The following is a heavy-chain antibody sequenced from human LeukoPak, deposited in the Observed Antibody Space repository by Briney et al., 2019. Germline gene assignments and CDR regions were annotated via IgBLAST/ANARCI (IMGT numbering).Heavy chain of an antibody. J-gene: IGHJ4*02. D-gene: IGHD5-18*01. Sequence: ASVKVSCEASGYPFTDYYMHWVRQAPGQGLEWMGWINPNRGGTDYAQKFQGRVTMTRDTSISTAYMELSRLRYDDTAAYYCASGYRFRNWGQGTLVTVSS. CDR1: GYPFTDYY. CDR3: ASGYRFRN. V-gene: IGHV1-2*02. CDR2: INPNRGGT.